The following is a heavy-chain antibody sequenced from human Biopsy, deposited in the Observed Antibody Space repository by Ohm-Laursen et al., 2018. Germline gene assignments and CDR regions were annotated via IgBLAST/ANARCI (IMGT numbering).Heavy chain of an antibody. J-gene: IGHJ2*01. D-gene: IGHD3-22*01. CDR1: GDSISSYY. CDR2: VYYTGST. CDR3: ARDRGYYSDRTVPGYFDL. Sequence: GTLSLTCTVSGDSISSYYWSWIRQPPGKGLVWVGYVYYTGSTDYNPSLQSRVTISVDTSKNHFPLRLRSATPSDTAIYYRARDRGYYSDRTVPGYFDLWGRGTLVTVSS. V-gene: IGHV4-59*01.